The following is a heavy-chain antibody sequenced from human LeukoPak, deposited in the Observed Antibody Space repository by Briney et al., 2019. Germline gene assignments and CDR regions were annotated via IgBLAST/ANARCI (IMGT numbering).Heavy chain of an antibody. CDR2: ISAYNGNT. J-gene: IGHJ4*02. CDR1: GYTFTSYG. CDR3: ARYTVLLDY. V-gene: IGHV1-18*01. Sequence: ASVKVSCKASGYTFTSYGISWVRQAPRQGLEWMGWISAYNGNTNYAQKFQGRVTMTRDTSISTAYMELSRLRSDDTAVYYCARYTVLLDYWGQGTLVTVSS. D-gene: IGHD4-11*01.